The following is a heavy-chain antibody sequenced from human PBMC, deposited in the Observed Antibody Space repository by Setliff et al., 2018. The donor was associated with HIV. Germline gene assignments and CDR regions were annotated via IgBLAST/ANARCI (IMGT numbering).Heavy chain of an antibody. CDR3: ARDGYYNSWSGYGYYYYYMDV. V-gene: IGHV1-46*01. CDR1: GYTFTSYY. Sequence: GASVKVSCKASGYTFTSYYMHWVRQAPGQGLEWMGIINPSGGSTRYAQKFQGRVTMTRDTSTSTVYMELSSLRSEDTAMYYCARDGYYNSWSGYGYYYYYMDVWGKGTTVTVSS. D-gene: IGHD3-3*01. CDR2: INPSGGST. J-gene: IGHJ6*03.